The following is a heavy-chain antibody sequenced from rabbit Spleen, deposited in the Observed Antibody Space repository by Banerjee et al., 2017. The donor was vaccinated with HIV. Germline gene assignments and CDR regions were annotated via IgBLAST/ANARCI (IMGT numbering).Heavy chain of an antibody. Sequence: QQQLEESGGGLVKPGASLTLTCTASGFSFSGSTYICWVRQAPGKGLEWSACIYAGSSDGSTYYASWAKGRFTISRTSSTTVTLQMTSLTAADTATYFCAKDPPGDYYYFDLWGQGTLVTVS. V-gene: IGHV1S45*01. CDR3: AKDPPGDYYYFDL. CDR1: GFSFSGSTY. CDR2: IYAGSSDGST. D-gene: IGHD2-1*01. J-gene: IGHJ4*01.